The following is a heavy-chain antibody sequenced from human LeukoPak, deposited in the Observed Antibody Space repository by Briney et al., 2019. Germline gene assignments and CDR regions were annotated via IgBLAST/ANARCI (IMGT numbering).Heavy chain of an antibody. CDR1: GASIRNYY. V-gene: IGHV4-59*01. D-gene: IGHD4-17*01. CDR2: IYHSRST. J-gene: IGHJ4*02. Sequence: PSETLSLTCTVSGASIRNYYWSWIRQPPGKGLEWIGYIYHSRSTTYHPSLKSQVTISVDTSKSQFSLKLSSVTAADTAMYYCARGGMTTILDYWGRGTLVTVSS. CDR3: ARGGMTTILDY.